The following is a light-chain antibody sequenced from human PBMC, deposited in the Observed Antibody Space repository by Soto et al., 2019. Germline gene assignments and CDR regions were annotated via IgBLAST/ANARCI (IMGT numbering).Light chain of an antibody. Sequence: QSVLTHPASVSGSPGQSITISGTGTSSDVGSHNYVSWYQQHPGKAPKLMIYEVNNRPSGVSNRFSGSKSGNTASLTISGLQAEDEADYYCSSYTSSTTLVGFGGGTKLTVL. CDR2: EVN. V-gene: IGLV2-14*01. J-gene: IGLJ2*01. CDR1: SSDVGSHNY. CDR3: SSYTSSTTLVG.